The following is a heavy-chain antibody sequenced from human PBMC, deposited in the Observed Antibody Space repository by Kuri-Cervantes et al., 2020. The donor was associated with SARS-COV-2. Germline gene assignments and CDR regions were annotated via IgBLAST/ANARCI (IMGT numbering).Heavy chain of an antibody. J-gene: IGHJ3*02. CDR1: GYSFTSYW. CDR2: IYPGDSDT. Sequence: GESLKISCKGSGYSFTSYWIGWVRQMPGKGLEWMGIIYPGDSDTRYSPSFQGQVTISADKSISTAYLQWSSLKASDTAMYYCARHGFGSYYDFWSGQLGGGAFDIWGQGTMVTVSS. CDR3: ARHGFGSYYDFWSGQLGGGAFDI. V-gene: IGHV5-51*01. D-gene: IGHD3-3*01.